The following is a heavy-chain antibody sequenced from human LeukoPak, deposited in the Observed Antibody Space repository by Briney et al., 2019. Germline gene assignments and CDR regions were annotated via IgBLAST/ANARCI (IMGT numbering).Heavy chain of an antibody. CDR2: IRSKAYGGTT. CDR1: GFTFGDYA. V-gene: IGHV3-49*03. CDR3: TSSGYRGPEYFQH. J-gene: IGHJ1*01. D-gene: IGHD3-22*01. Sequence: GGSLRLSCTASGFTFGDYAMSRFRQAPGKGLEWVGFIRSKAYGGTTEYAASVKGRFTISRDDSKSIAYLQMNSLKTEDTAVYYCTSSGYRGPEYFQHWGQGTLVTVSS.